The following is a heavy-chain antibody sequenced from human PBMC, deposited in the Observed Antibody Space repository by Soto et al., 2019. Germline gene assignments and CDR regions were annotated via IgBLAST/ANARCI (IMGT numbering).Heavy chain of an antibody. J-gene: IGHJ6*02. D-gene: IGHD3-22*01. Sequence: EVQLVESGGVVVQPGESLRLSCEASGFTFDDYTMQWVRQAPGKGLEWVSLITWDGVSTYYADSVKGRFTISRDNSKNSLYLQMNSVRTEDTALYYCTKASEVNPTYGMDVWGLGTTVTVSS. CDR2: ITWDGVST. V-gene: IGHV3-43*01. CDR1: GFTFDDYT. CDR3: TKASEVNPTYGMDV.